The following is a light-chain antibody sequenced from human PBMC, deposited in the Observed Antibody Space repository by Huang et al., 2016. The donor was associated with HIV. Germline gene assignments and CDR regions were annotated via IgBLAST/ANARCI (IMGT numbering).Light chain of an antibody. CDR1: QTILHSSNNKNS. CDR3: QQYYSRPFT. J-gene: IGKJ3*01. Sequence: DIVMTQSPDSLALSLCEKATINCKSSQTILHSSNNKNSLAWYQQKTGQPPKLRMYCASSRESVVPDRFSGGGSGTDFTLTITSLQAADFAVYYCQQYYSRPFTFGPGTKVEIK. CDR2: CAS. V-gene: IGKV4-1*01.